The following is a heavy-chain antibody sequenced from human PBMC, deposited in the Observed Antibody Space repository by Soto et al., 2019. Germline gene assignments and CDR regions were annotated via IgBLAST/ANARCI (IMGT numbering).Heavy chain of an antibody. CDR1: GFTFSSYA. Sequence: ESGGGVVQPGRSLRLSCAASGFTFSSYAMHWVRQAPGKGLEWVAVISYDGSNKYYADSVKGRFTISRDNSKNTLYLQMNSLRAEDTAVYYCASYGQFDYWGQGTLVTVSS. V-gene: IGHV3-30-3*01. CDR2: ISYDGSNK. J-gene: IGHJ4*02. CDR3: ASYGQFDY. D-gene: IGHD3-16*01.